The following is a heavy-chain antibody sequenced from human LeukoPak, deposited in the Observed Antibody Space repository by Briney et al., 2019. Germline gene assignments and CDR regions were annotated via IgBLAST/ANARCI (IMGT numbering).Heavy chain of an antibody. CDR3: ARDPTYYDISTSSDNGMDV. Sequence: TVKVSCKASGGTFSSYAISWVRQAPGQGLEWMGGIIPIFGTANYAQKFQGGVTITADKSTSTAYMELSSMRSEDTAVYYCARDPTYYDISTSSDNGMDVWGKGTPVTVSS. CDR2: IIPIFGTA. CDR1: GGTFSSYA. D-gene: IGHD3-9*01. J-gene: IGHJ6*04. V-gene: IGHV1-69*06.